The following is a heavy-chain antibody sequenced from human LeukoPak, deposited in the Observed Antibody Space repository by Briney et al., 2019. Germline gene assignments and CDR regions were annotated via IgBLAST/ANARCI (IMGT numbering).Heavy chain of an antibody. CDR1: GFTFSSYA. J-gene: IGHJ4*02. Sequence: GGSLRLSCAASGFTFSSYAMSWVRQAPGKGLERVPAISGSGGSTYYADSVKGRFTISRDNSKNTLYLQMNSLRAGDTAVYYCAKDWSALRRDIVADYWGQGTLVTVSS. CDR3: AKDWSALRRDIVADY. CDR2: ISGSGGST. D-gene: IGHD5-12*01. V-gene: IGHV3-23*01.